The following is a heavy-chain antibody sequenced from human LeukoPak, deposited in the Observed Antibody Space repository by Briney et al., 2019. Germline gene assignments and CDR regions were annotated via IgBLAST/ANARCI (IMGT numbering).Heavy chain of an antibody. D-gene: IGHD3-9*01. J-gene: IGHJ4*02. Sequence: PSETLSLTCAVYGGSFSGYYWSWIRQPPGKGLEGIGEINHSGSTNYNPSLKSRVTISVDTSKNQFSLKLSSVTAADTAVYYCARRMHYDILTGTFDYWGQGTLVTVSS. CDR3: ARRMHYDILTGTFDY. CDR2: INHSGST. V-gene: IGHV4-34*01. CDR1: GGSFSGYY.